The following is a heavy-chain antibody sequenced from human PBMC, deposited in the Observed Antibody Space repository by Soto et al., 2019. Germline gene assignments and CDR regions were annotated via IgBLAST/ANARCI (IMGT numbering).Heavy chain of an antibody. D-gene: IGHD3-10*01. Sequence: QVHLQESGPGLVKPSETLSLTCVVSGGSINSGGSYWGWVRQLPGKGLEWLGHIYHSGDTYYNPSLKSRLPMPVDTSKTQFSLNLTSVTAADTPVYFWVKMVRGARGVDPGGQGTLVSVSS. CDR1: GGSINSGGSY. CDR3: VKMVRGARGVDP. J-gene: IGHJ5*02. CDR2: IYHSGDT. V-gene: IGHV4-31*11.